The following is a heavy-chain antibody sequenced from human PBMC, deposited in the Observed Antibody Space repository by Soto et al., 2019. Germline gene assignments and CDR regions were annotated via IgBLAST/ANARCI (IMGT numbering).Heavy chain of an antibody. V-gene: IGHV3-23*04. CDR3: AKGYDFWSGSRPGVFDY. CDR1: GFTFSNDA. CDR2: ISYRGSTT. Sequence: ELQLVESGGALVIPGGSLRLSCAASGFTFSNDAMSWVRQTPGKGLEWVSLISYRGSTTYYADSVKGRFTTSRDNSQNALYLHMSSLRAAGPAVYYCAKGYDFWSGSRPGVFDYWGQGTLVTVSS. D-gene: IGHD3-3*01. J-gene: IGHJ4*02.